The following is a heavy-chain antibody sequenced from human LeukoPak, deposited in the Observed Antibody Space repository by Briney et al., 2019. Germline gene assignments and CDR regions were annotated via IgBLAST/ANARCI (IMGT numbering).Heavy chain of an antibody. Sequence: GSLRLSCAASGFSFSRAWMSWVRQPPGKGLEWIAEIHHSGSINYNPSLKSRVTISVDKAKNQFSLNLNSVTAADTAVYYCARGGDRSFDYWGQGTLVTVSS. J-gene: IGHJ4*02. CDR1: GFSFSRAW. D-gene: IGHD3-10*01. CDR3: ARGGDRSFDY. V-gene: IGHV4-4*02. CDR2: IHHSGSI.